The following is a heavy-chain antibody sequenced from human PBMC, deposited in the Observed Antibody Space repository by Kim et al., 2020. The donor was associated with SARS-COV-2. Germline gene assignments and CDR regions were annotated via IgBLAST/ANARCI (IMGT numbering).Heavy chain of an antibody. Sequence: ASVKVSCKASGYTFTSYDISWVRQAPGQGLEWMGWISAYNGNTNYAQKLQGRVTMTTDTSTSTAYMELRSLRSDDTAVYYCARDTVTTRGRYYYYGMDVWGQGTTVTVSS. D-gene: IGHD4-17*01. V-gene: IGHV1-18*04. CDR1: GYTFTSYD. CDR3: ARDTVTTRGRYYYYGMDV. CDR2: ISAYNGNT. J-gene: IGHJ6*02.